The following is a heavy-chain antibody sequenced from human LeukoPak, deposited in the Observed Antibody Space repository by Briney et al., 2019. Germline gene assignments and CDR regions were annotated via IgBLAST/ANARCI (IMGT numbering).Heavy chain of an antibody. CDR3: ARGGSSSWSLYFDY. V-gene: IGHV1-46*01. J-gene: IGHJ4*02. CDR2: INPSGGSI. CDR1: GYTFTSYY. D-gene: IGHD6-13*01. Sequence: ASVKDSCKASGYTFTSYYMHWVRQAPGQGLEWMGIINPSGGSISYAQKFQGRVTMTRDMSTGTVYMKLSSLRSEDTAVYYCARGGSSSWSLYFDYWGQGTLVTVSS.